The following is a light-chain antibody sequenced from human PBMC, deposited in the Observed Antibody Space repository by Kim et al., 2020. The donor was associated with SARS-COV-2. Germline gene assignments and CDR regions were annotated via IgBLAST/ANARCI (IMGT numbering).Light chain of an antibody. Sequence: GQSVTISCTGTNSDVGTFDYVSWYQQDPGKAPKVIIDDVSKRPSGVPDRFSASKSGNTASLTISGLQTDDEADYYCCSYGGSYTLLFGGGTQLTVL. J-gene: IGLJ3*02. CDR3: CSYGGSYTLL. CDR1: NSDVGTFDY. CDR2: DVS. V-gene: IGLV2-11*01.